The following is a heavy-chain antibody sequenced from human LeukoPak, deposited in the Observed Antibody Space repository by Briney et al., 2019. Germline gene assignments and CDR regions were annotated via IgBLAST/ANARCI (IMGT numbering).Heavy chain of an antibody. CDR1: GFTFGSYW. CDR2: INFDGSEK. J-gene: IGHJ4*02. V-gene: IGHV3-7*01. Sequence: GGSLRLSCAASGFTFGSYWMTWVRQAPGKGLEWVAIINFDGSEKYYADSLKGRFTIPRDNAENSLYLQMNSLRADDTALYYCARDGDSGWSLSHWGQGTLVTVSS. CDR3: ARDGDSGWSLSH. D-gene: IGHD6-13*01.